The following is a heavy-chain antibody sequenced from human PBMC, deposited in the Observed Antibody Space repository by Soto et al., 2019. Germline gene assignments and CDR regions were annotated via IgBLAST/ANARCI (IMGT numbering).Heavy chain of an antibody. Sequence: SETLSLTCTVSGGSISSYYWSWIRQPPGKGLEWIGYIYYSGSTNYNPSLKSRVTISVDTSKNQFSLKLSSVTAADTAGYYCARQEGEGAYYYYRNAGGKGTTVPFSS. D-gene: IGHD3-16*01. V-gene: IGHV4-59*08. CDR2: IYYSGST. CDR3: ARQEGEGAYYYYRNA. J-gene: IGHJ6*03. CDR1: GGSISSYY.